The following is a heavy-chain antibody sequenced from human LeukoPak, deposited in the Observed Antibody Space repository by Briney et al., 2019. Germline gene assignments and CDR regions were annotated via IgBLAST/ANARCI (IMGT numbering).Heavy chain of an antibody. Sequence: GGSLRLSCAASGFTFSSYWMSWVRQAPGKGLGWVANIKKDGSEKNYVDSVKGRFTVSRDNAKNSLYLHMGSLRAEDTATYYCARLPLGSWGWFDPWGQGTLVTVSS. CDR3: ARLPLGSWGWFDP. V-gene: IGHV3-7*01. CDR2: IKKDGSEK. CDR1: GFTFSSYW. J-gene: IGHJ5*02. D-gene: IGHD6-13*01.